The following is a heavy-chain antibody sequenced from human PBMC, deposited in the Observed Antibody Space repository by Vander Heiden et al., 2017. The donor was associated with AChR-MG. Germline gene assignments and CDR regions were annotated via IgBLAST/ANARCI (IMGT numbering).Heavy chain of an antibody. CDR1: GYTFTTYG. D-gene: IGHD6-6*01. J-gene: IGHJ6*03. V-gene: IGHV1-18*01. Sequence: QPQLLQSGPGVKRTGASVKVSCKASGYTFTTYGITWVRQAPGQGLEWMGRINPYKGKTDYLQKFQGRVTMTADTSATTVYLELRGLRSDDTAVYYCARDRDSSSSSRYYYYYLDVWGKGTTVTVSS. CDR3: ARDRDSSSSSRYYYYYLDV. CDR2: INPYKGKT.